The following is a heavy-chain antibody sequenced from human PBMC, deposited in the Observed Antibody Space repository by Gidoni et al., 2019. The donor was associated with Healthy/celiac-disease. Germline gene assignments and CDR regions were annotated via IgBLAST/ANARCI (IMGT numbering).Heavy chain of an antibody. Sequence: EVQLLESGGVLVPPGGSLILSCAASGFTFRSSAMSWVRQAPGKGLEWVSAIRGSGGSTYYADSVKGRFTISRDNSKNTLYLQMNSLRSEDTAVYYCAKSGTVVAATGAYGMDVWGQGTTVTVSS. CDR1: GFTFRSSA. J-gene: IGHJ6*02. V-gene: IGHV3-23*01. CDR2: IRGSGGST. CDR3: AKSGTVVAATGAYGMDV. D-gene: IGHD2-15*01.